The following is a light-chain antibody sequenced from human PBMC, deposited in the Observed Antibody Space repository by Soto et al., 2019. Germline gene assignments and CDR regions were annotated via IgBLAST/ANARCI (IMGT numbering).Light chain of an antibody. CDR1: QTVHSN. CDR2: YAS. Sequence: EVVMTQSPATLYVSPGEIVTLSCRASQTVHSNLAWYQQRPGQAPSLLISYASTRATGIPARFSGSGSGTEFTLTISSLQSEDSGVYYCQHYSNWPPTFGPGTKVEIK. CDR3: QHYSNWPPT. J-gene: IGKJ3*01. V-gene: IGKV3-15*01.